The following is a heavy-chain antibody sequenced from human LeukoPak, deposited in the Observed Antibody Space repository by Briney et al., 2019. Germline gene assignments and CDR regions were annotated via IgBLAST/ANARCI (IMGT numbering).Heavy chain of an antibody. J-gene: IGHJ3*02. CDR1: GFTFSSYG. D-gene: IGHD5-18*01. CDR3: AKGRDTAMVDAFDI. CDR2: IWYGGSNK. Sequence: GGSLRLSCAASGFTFSSYGMHWVRQAPGKGLEWVAVIWYGGSNKYYADSVKGRFTTSRDNSKNTLYLQMNSLRAEDTAVYYCAKGRDTAMVDAFDIWGQGTMVTVSS. V-gene: IGHV3-30*02.